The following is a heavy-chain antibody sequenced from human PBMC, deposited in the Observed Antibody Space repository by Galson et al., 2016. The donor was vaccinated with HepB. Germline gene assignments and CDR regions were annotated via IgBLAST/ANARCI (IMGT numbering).Heavy chain of an antibody. CDR2: IYPGDSHT. CDR1: GYSFTDYW. Sequence: QSGAEVKKPGESLRISCKGSGYSFTDYWIGWVRQMPGKGLEWMGIIYPGDSHTRYSPSFQDQVTISADKSISTAYLQWSSLKASDTAIYYCARRLTHDSKIWDIDYWGQGTLVTVSS. D-gene: IGHD3-16*01. V-gene: IGHV5-51*01. CDR3: ARRLTHDSKIWDIDY. J-gene: IGHJ4*02.